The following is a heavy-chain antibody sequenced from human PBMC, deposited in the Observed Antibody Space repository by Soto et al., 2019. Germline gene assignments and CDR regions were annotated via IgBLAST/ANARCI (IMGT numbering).Heavy chain of an antibody. D-gene: IGHD6-19*01. CDR2: ISSSSSYI. CDR1: GFTFSSYS. Sequence: GGSLRLSCAASGFTFSSYSMNWVCQAPGKGLEWVSSISSSSSYIYYADSVKGRFTISRDNAKNSLYLQMNSLRAEDTAVYYCARSFRAVAGNPYYWGQGTLVTVSS. CDR3: ARSFRAVAGNPYY. J-gene: IGHJ4*02. V-gene: IGHV3-21*01.